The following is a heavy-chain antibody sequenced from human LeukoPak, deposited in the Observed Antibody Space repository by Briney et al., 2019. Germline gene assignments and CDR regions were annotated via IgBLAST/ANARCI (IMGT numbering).Heavy chain of an antibody. CDR2: IYHSGST. CDR3: ARHGRHGYNLGY. Sequence: PSETLSLTCAVSGDSISSGNWWSWVRQPPEKGLEWIGEIYHSGSTNYNPSLKSRVTILVDKSKNQVSLNLNSVTAADTAVYYCARHGRHGYNLGYWGQGTLVTVSS. V-gene: IGHV4-4*02. D-gene: IGHD5-24*01. CDR1: GDSISSGNW. J-gene: IGHJ4*02.